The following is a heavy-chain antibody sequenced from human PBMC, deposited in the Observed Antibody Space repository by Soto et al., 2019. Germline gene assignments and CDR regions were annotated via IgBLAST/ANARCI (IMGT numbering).Heavy chain of an antibody. V-gene: IGHV3-33*01. J-gene: IGHJ3*02. CDR1: GFTFNRHL. D-gene: IGHD3-10*01. CDR2: IWHDGSEE. Sequence: QVQLDESGGGVVQPGRSLILSCAASGFTFNRHLMHWVRQAPGKGLEWVALIWHDGSEEYFRESVKGRFTISRDNSKNTLYLQMNSRRVEDTGVYYGAREGGDDGLCAFDMWGKGEMVTVSS. CDR3: AREGGDDGLCAFDM.